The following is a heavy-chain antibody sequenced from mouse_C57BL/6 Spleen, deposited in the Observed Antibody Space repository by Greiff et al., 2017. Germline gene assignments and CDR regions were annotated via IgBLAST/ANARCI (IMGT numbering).Heavy chain of an antibody. D-gene: IGHD3-2*02. CDR1: GYTFTDYN. CDR2: INPNNGGT. Sequence: VQLQQSGPELVKPGASVKIPCKASGYTFTDYNMDWVKQSHGKSLEWIGDINPNNGGTIYNQKFKGKATLTVDKSSSTAYMELRSLTSEDTAVYYCARQLRPPLAMDYWGQGTSVTVSS. CDR3: ARQLRPPLAMDY. J-gene: IGHJ4*01. V-gene: IGHV1-18*01.